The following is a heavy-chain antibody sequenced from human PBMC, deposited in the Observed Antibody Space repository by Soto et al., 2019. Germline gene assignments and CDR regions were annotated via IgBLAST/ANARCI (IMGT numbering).Heavy chain of an antibody. CDR2: IDYSGST. CDR3: ARHAFYGSGSSSVDY. D-gene: IGHD3-10*01. V-gene: IGHV4-39*01. Sequence: SETLSLTCTVSGGSISSSSYYWGWIRQPPGKGLEWIGSIDYSGSTYYNPSPKSRVTISVDTSKNQFSLKLSSVTAADTAVYYCARHAFYGSGSSSVDYWGQGTLVTVS. CDR1: GGSISSSSYY. J-gene: IGHJ4*02.